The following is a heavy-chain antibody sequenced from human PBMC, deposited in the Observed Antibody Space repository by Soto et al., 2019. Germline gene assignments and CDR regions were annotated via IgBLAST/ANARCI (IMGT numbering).Heavy chain of an antibody. CDR3: ARAEVRGVIMHYYYGMDV. CDR2: ISAYTGNT. V-gene: IGHV1-18*01. Sequence: QVQLVQSGAEVKKPGASVKVSCKASGYTFTSYGISWVRQAPGQGLEWMGWISAYTGNTNYAQKLQGRGTMTTDTSPSTAYVELRSLRSDDTAVYYCARAEVRGVIMHYYYGMDVWGQGTTVTVSS. J-gene: IGHJ6*02. D-gene: IGHD3-10*01. CDR1: GYTFTSYG.